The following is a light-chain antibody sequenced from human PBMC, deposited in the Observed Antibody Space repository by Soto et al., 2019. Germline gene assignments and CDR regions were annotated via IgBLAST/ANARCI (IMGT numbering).Light chain of an antibody. Sequence: EIVLTQSPGTLSLSPGERATLSCRASQSVSSSYLAWYQQKPGQAPRLLIYGASSRATGIPDRFSGSGSGTDFTLTISRLEPEDFGVYYCQQYGISPPFTFVGGTKVEIK. V-gene: IGKV3-20*01. CDR1: QSVSSSY. CDR2: GAS. J-gene: IGKJ4*01. CDR3: QQYGISPPFT.